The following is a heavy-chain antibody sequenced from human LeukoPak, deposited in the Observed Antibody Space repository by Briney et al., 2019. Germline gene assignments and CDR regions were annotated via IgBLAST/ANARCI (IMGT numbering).Heavy chain of an antibody. V-gene: IGHV1-8*03. CDR2: MNPNSGNT. CDR3: ARDQGGYGTGAYAFDI. D-gene: IGHD5-12*01. J-gene: IGHJ3*02. CDR1: GYTFTSYD. Sequence: GASVKVSCKASGYTFTSYDINWVRQATGQGLEWMGWMNPNSGNTGYAQKFQGRVTITADESTSTAYMELSSLRSEDTAVYYCARDQGGYGTGAYAFDIWGQGTMVTVSS.